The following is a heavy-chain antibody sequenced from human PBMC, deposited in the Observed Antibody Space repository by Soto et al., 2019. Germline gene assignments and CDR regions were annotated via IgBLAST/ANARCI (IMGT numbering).Heavy chain of an antibody. V-gene: IGHV3-74*01. J-gene: IGHJ4*02. CDR1: GFTFSSYW. CDR3: ARVEGNLKNDY. Sequence: GESLKISCAASGFTFSSYWMHWVRQAPGKGLVWVSRINSDGSSTSYADSVKGRFTISRDNAKNTLYLQMNSLRAEDTAVYYCARVEGNLKNDYWGQGTLVTVSS. CDR2: INSDGSST.